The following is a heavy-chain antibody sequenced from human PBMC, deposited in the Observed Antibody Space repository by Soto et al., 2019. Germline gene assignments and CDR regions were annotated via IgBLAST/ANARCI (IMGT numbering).Heavy chain of an antibody. V-gene: IGHV3-23*01. CDR3: AKLIVAAGTGY. Sequence: GGALRLSCAASGFTFSSYSMSWVRQAPGKGLEWVSSISGSGGSTYYADSVKGRFTISRDNSKNTLYLQMSSLRAEDTAVYYCAKLIVAAGTGYWGQGTLVTVSS. CDR1: GFTFSSYS. CDR2: ISGSGGST. D-gene: IGHD6-13*01. J-gene: IGHJ4*02.